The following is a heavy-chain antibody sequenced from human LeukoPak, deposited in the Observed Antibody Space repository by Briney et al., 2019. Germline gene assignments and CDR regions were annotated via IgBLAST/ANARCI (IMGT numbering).Heavy chain of an antibody. CDR3: ARRVAVYWYFDL. Sequence: GGSLRLSCAASGFTVSSNYMSWVRQALGRGLDWVSVIYSGGSTYYADSVKGRFTISRDNSKNTLYLQMNSLRAEDTAVYYCARRVAVYWYFDLWGRGTLVTVSS. CDR2: IYSGGST. J-gene: IGHJ2*01. V-gene: IGHV3-66*01. CDR1: GFTVSSNY. D-gene: IGHD6-19*01.